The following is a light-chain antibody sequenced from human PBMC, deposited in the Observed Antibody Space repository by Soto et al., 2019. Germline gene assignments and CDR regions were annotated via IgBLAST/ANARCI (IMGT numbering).Light chain of an antibody. Sequence: QSALTQPASVSESPGQSITISCTGTSSDVGSYKFVSWYQQHPGKAPKLIVYEGSKRPSGVSNRFSGSKSGNTASLTISGLQADAEADYYCCSYAGSSNVFGTGTKVTVL. V-gene: IGLV2-23*03. J-gene: IGLJ1*01. CDR2: EGS. CDR1: SSDVGSYKF. CDR3: CSYAGSSNV.